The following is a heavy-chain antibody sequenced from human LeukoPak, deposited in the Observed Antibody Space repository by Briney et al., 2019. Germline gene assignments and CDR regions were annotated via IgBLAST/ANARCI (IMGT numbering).Heavy chain of an antibody. J-gene: IGHJ4*02. CDR2: ISGGGVTT. CDR1: GITFRSYA. D-gene: IGHD1-1*01. V-gene: IGHV3-23*01. Sequence: GESLRLSCAASGITFRSYAMSWVRQAPGKGLEWFSTISGGGVTTYYADSVKGRFTISRDNSKSTLYLQLNSLGAEDTAVYYCAKDSQDWNHHYFDYWGQGTLVTVSS. CDR3: AKDSQDWNHHYFDY.